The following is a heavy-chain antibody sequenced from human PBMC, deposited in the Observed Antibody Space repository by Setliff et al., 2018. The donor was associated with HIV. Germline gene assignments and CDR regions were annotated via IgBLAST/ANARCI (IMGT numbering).Heavy chain of an antibody. CDR3: ASRGIVVVTMSMPDEFFVH. D-gene: IGHD2-21*02. J-gene: IGHJ1*01. CDR1: GGSINSDNYY. CDR2: IYYSGTT. V-gene: IGHV4-39*01. Sequence: SETLSLPCSVSGGSINSDNYYWGWIRQAPGKGLEWIGSIYYSGTTYYNPSLRGRVTISVDRSRNQFSLTLNSVTAADTATYYCASRGIVVVTMSMPDEFFVHWGHGTLVTVSS.